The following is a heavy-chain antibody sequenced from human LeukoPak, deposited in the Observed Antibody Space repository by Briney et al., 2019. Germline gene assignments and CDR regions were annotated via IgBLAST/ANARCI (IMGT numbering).Heavy chain of an antibody. D-gene: IGHD4-17*01. CDR1: GGSISSGGYY. CDR3: ARHAHYGDYVPFDY. J-gene: IGHJ4*02. Sequence: NPSQTLSLTCAVSGGSISSGGYYWSWIRQPPGKGLEWIGYIYYSGSTNYNPSLKSRVTISVDTSKNQFSLKLSSVAAADTAVYYCARHAHYGDYVPFDYWGQGTLVTVSS. V-gene: IGHV4-61*08. CDR2: IYYSGST.